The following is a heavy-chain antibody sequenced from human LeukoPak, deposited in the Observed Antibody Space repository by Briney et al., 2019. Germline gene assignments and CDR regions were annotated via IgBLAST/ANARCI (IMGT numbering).Heavy chain of an antibody. CDR2: INPNTGGS. J-gene: IGHJ3*02. CDR3: ATEARDAWAFDI. Sequence: ASVKVSCKASGDTFTYYVHWVRQAPGQGLEGMGWINPNTGGSNYAQRFQGRVSMTRDTSISIAYMELSRLRSDDSAVYYCATEARDAWAFDIWGQGTMLTVSS. V-gene: IGHV1-2*02. D-gene: IGHD3-10*01. CDR1: GDTFTYY.